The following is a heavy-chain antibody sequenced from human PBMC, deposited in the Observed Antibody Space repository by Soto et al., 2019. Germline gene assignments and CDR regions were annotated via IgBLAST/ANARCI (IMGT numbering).Heavy chain of an antibody. CDR2: VSAGGDIT. V-gene: IGHV3-23*01. J-gene: IGHJ6*02. D-gene: IGHD3-10*01. Sequence: DVQLLESGGHLVQPGGSLRLSCAASGFTFSSYAMSWVRQAPGKGLEWVSSVSAGGDITYYSDSVKGRFTISRDNSNNALFLQMNSLRIEDTALYYCARGDLGGSGSPASYYYSGLDVWGQGTTVTVS. CDR3: ARGDLGGSGSPASYYYSGLDV. CDR1: GFTFSSYA.